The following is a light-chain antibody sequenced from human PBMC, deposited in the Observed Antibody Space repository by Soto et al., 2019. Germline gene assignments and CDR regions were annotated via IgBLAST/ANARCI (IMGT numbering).Light chain of an antibody. CDR1: QSIRND. Sequence: DLQMTQSPSSLSASVGDRVTITCRASQSIRNDLGWYQQKSGKAPKRLIYAASTLQTGVPSRFSGSGSGREFTLTISSLQPEDFATYYCLHQNSYRALSFGGGTKV. J-gene: IGKJ4*01. CDR3: LHQNSYRALS. CDR2: AAS. V-gene: IGKV1-17*01.